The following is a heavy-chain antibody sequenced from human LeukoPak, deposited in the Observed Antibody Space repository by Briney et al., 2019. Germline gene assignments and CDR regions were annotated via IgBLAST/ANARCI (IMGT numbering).Heavy chain of an antibody. CDR3: AKLVPS. V-gene: IGHV3-23*01. CDR1: GFTFSSST. CDR2: ISGSGDST. J-gene: IGHJ5*02. D-gene: IGHD6-13*01. Sequence: GGSLRLSCAASGFTFSSSTMSWVRQALGKGLEWVSSISGSGDSTWYADSVKGRFTISRDNSKNTLSLQMNSLRAEDTAVYYCAKLVPSWGQGTLVTVSS.